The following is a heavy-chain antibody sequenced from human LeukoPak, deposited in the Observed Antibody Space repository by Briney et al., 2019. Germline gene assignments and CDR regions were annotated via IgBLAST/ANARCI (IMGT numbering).Heavy chain of an antibody. V-gene: IGHV4-4*07. CDR2: ISASGNT. J-gene: IGHJ4*02. Sequence: SETLSLTCTASGGSITTSYWTCVLQPAGKGLEWIGRISASGNTDYNPSLKSRVTMSVDTSKNQFSLKLTSVTAADTAVYYCAREGRSSTPGYWGQGTLVTVSS. CDR3: AREGRSSTPGY. CDR1: GGSITTSY. D-gene: IGHD2-15*01.